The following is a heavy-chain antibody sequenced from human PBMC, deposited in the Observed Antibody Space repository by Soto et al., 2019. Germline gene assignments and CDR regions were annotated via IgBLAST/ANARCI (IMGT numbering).Heavy chain of an antibody. J-gene: IGHJ6*02. CDR2: IIPISGTA. CDR3: ARSQGSSTSLEIYYYYYYGMDV. Sequence: QVQVMQSGAEVKKPGSSVKVSCKASGGTFSSYAISWVQQAPGQGLEWMGGIIPISGTANYAQKFQGRVTITADESTSTAYMELSSLRSEDTALYYCARSQGSSTSLEIYYYYYYGMDVWGQGTTVTVSS. D-gene: IGHD2-2*01. CDR1: GGTFSSYA. V-gene: IGHV1-69*01.